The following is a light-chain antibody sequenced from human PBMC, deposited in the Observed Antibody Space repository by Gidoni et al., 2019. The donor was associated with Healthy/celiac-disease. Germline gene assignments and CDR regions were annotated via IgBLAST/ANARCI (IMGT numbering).Light chain of an antibody. V-gene: IGKV3-20*01. CDR3: QQYGSSPLT. CDR1: QSVSSSY. J-gene: IGKJ4*01. Sequence: IVLTQSPVTLSLSPGERATLSCRASQSVSSSYLAWYQQKPGQAPRLLIYGASSRATGIPDRFSGSGSGTDFTLTISRLEPEDFAVYYCQQYGSSPLTFXGXTKVEIK. CDR2: GAS.